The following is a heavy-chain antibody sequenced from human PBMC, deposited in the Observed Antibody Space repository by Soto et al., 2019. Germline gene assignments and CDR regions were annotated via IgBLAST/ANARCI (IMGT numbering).Heavy chain of an antibody. CDR3: ARGGSRARAYYYGMDV. D-gene: IGHD6-6*01. Sequence: ASVKVSCKASGGTFSSYAISWVRQAPGQGLEWMGGIIPIFGTANYAQKFQGRVTITADESTSTAYMELSSLRSEDTAVYYCARGGSRARAYYYGMDVWGQGTTVTVSS. CDR2: IIPIFGTA. CDR1: GGTFSSYA. V-gene: IGHV1-69*13. J-gene: IGHJ6*02.